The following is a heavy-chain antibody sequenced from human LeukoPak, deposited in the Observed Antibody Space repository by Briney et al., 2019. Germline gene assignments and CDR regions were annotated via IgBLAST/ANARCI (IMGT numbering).Heavy chain of an antibody. J-gene: IGHJ3*02. CDR2: ISASAGST. V-gene: IGHV3-23*01. D-gene: IGHD1-26*01. CDR1: GFTFSRYA. Sequence: GSLRLSCAASGFTFSRYAMSWVRQAPGKGLEWVSGISASAGSTQNADSVKGRFTISRDNSKNTLYLQMNSLRAEDTALYYCAKDRFYSGSPRAFDIWGQGTMVTVSS. CDR3: AKDRFYSGSPRAFDI.